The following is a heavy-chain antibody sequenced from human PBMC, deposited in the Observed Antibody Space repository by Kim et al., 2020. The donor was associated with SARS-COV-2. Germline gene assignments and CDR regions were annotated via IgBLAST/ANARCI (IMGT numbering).Heavy chain of an antibody. J-gene: IGHJ6*02. CDR3: ARDSVIFGSFSV. D-gene: IGHD3-3*01. Sequence: GGSLRLSCAASGFTFSSYEMNWVRQAPGKGLEWVSYISSSGSTIYYADSVKGRFTISRDNAKNSLYLQMNSLRAEDTAVYYCARDSVIFGSFSVWGQGTTVTVSS. V-gene: IGHV3-48*03. CDR1: GFTFSSYE. CDR2: ISSSGSTI.